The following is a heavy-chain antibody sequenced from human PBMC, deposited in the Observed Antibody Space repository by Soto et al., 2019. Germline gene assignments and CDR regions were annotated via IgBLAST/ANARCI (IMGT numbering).Heavy chain of an antibody. Sequence: GGSLRLSCAASGFTFSDFWMNWVRQAPGKGLEWVAYISADGRETNHVDSVKGRFTISRDNAKNSVYLQMNSLRAEDTAVYYCARWPRLLDSWGQGTLVTVSS. D-gene: IGHD6-6*01. V-gene: IGHV3-7*01. CDR3: ARWPRLLDS. J-gene: IGHJ4*02. CDR1: GFTFSDFW. CDR2: ISADGRET.